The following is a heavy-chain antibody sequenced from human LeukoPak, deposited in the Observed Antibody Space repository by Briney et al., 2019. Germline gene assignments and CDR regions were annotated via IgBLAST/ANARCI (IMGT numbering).Heavy chain of an antibody. CDR2: IFYTGSP. V-gene: IGHV4-59*08. J-gene: IGHJ4*02. CDR3: ARTPSIAAAGIFDY. D-gene: IGHD6-13*01. Sequence: NPSETLSLTCNVSGESMKNYYWSWIRQSPGKGLEWIGYIFYTGSPNYNPSLKSRVTISVDTSKNRLSLTVSSVTAADTAVYYCARTPSIAAAGIFDYWGQGTLVTVSS. CDR1: GESMKNYY.